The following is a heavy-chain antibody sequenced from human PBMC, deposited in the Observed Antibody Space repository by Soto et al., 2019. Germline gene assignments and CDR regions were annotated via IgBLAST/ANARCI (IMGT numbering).Heavy chain of an antibody. D-gene: IGHD6-19*01. Sequence: GASVKASCKASGGTFSSYAISWVRQAPGQGLEWMGGIIPIFGTANYAQKFQGRVTITADESTSTAYMELSSLRSEDTAVYYCATMAISGWYFDYWGQGTLVTVSS. CDR2: IIPIFGTA. J-gene: IGHJ4*02. CDR1: GGTFSSYA. V-gene: IGHV1-69*13. CDR3: ATMAISGWYFDY.